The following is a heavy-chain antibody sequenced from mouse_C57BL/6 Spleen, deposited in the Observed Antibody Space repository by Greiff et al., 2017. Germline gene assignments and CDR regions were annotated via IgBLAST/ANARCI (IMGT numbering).Heavy chain of an antibody. V-gene: IGHV1-55*01. J-gene: IGHJ1*03. CDR2: IYPGSGST. CDR3: ASPTTVVGGDWYFDV. D-gene: IGHD1-1*01. CDR1: GYTFTSYW. Sequence: QVQLQQPGAELVKPGASVKMSCKASGYTFTSYWITWVKQRPGQGLEWIGDIYPGSGSTNYNEKFKSKATLTVDTSSSTAYMQLSSLTSEDSAVYCCASPTTVVGGDWYFDVWGTGTTVTVSS.